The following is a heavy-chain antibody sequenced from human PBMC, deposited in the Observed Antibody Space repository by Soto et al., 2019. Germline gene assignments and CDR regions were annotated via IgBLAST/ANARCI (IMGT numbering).Heavy chain of an antibody. D-gene: IGHD2-15*01. Sequence: EVQLVESGGGLVQPGGSLKLSCAASGFTFSGSAMHWVRQASGKGLEWVGRIRSKANSYATAYAASVKGRFTISRDDSKNTAYLQMNSLKTEDTAVYYCMGSWGYCSGGSCYPHFDYWGQGTLVTVSS. CDR2: IRSKANSYAT. J-gene: IGHJ4*02. CDR3: MGSWGYCSGGSCYPHFDY. CDR1: GFTFSGSA. V-gene: IGHV3-73*02.